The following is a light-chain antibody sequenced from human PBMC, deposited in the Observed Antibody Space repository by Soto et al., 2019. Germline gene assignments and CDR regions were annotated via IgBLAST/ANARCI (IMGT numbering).Light chain of an antibody. J-gene: IGKJ4*01. CDR3: QQRYSTPPT. CDR1: QSIGSY. Sequence: DIVLTQSPSSLSSSPGERVTLSCRAGQSIGSYLAWYHQKPGKAPRLLIYDASNMPTGIPARFSGSGSGTDFTLTISSLQPEDFAAYYCQQRYSTPPTFGGGTKVQIK. V-gene: IGKV3-11*01. CDR2: DAS.